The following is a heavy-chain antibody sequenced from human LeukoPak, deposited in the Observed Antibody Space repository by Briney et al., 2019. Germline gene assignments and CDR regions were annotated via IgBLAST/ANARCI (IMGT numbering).Heavy chain of an antibody. Sequence: PGGSLRLSCAASGFTFSSYEMNWVRQAPGKGLEWVSYISSSGSTIYYADSVKGRFTISRDNSKNTLYMQMNSLKVEDTAVYYCAKGGNIRILDYYYYMDVWGKGTTVTVSS. V-gene: IGHV3-48*03. CDR2: ISSSGSTI. J-gene: IGHJ6*03. CDR1: GFTFSSYE. D-gene: IGHD2/OR15-2a*01. CDR3: AKGGNIRILDYYYYMDV.